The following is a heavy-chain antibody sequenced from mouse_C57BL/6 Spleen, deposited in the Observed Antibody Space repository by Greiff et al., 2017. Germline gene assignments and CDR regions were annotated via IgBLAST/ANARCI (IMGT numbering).Heavy chain of an antibody. CDR3: ARNRATVVERVNYFDY. D-gene: IGHD1-1*01. CDR2: IWTGGGT. CDR1: GFSLTSYA. Sequence: VQWVESGPGLVAPSQSLSITCTVSGFSLTSYAISWVRQPPGKGLEWLGVIWTGGGTNYNSALKSRLSISKDNSKSQVFLKMNSLQTDDTARYYCARNRATVVERVNYFDYWGQGTTLTVSS. V-gene: IGHV2-9-1*01. J-gene: IGHJ2*01.